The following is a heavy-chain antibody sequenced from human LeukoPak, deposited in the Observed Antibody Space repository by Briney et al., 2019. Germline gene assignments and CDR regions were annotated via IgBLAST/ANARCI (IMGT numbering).Heavy chain of an antibody. CDR1: GFTFSNYW. V-gene: IGHV4-4*02. CDR3: ARDLFGESSPGY. CDR2: IYHSGST. D-gene: IGHD3-10*02. J-gene: IGHJ4*02. Sequence: GSLRLSCAASGFTFSNYWMSWVRQPPGKGLEWIGEIYHSGSTNYNPSLKSRVTISVDKSKNQFSLKLSSVTAADTAVYYCARDLFGESSPGYWGQGTLVTVSS.